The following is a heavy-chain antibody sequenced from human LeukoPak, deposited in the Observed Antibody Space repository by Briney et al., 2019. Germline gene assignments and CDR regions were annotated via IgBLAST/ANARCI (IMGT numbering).Heavy chain of an antibody. D-gene: IGHD4-17*01. Sequence: GGSLRLSCAASGFTLSSYSMNWVRQAPGKGLEWVSSISSSSSYIYYADSVKGRFTISRDNAKNSLYLQMNSLRAEDTAVYYCARGPVLSTVTIDYWGQGTLVTVSS. CDR2: ISSSSSYI. CDR3: ARGPVLSTVTIDY. J-gene: IGHJ4*02. CDR1: GFTLSSYS. V-gene: IGHV3-21*01.